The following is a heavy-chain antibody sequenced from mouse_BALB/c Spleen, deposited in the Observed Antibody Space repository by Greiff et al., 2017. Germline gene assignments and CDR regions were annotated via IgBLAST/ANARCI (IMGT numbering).Heavy chain of an antibody. J-gene: IGHJ3*01. D-gene: IGHD2-1*01. V-gene: IGHV1-9*01. CDR2: ILPGSGST. Sequence: VQLQQSGAELMKPGASVKISCKATGYTFSSYWIEWVKQRPGHGLEWIGEILPGSGSTNYNEKFKGKATFTADTSSNTAYMQLSSLTSEDSAVYYCARKMGEYGNRFAYWGQGTLVTVSA. CDR1: GYTFSSYW. CDR3: ARKMGEYGNRFAY.